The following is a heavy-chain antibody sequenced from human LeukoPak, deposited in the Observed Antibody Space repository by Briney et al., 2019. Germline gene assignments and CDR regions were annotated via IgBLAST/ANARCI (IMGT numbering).Heavy chain of an antibody. Sequence: GGSLRLSCAASGFTFDDYGMSWVRQVPGKGLEWVSGINWNGGGTAYADSVKGRVTISRDDGKNTLYLHMNSLRDDDTAVYYCATDQRYAFDYWGQGILVTVSS. D-gene: IGHD3-9*01. CDR3: ATDQRYAFDY. V-gene: IGHV3-20*04. CDR2: INWNGGGT. CDR1: GFTFDDYG. J-gene: IGHJ4*02.